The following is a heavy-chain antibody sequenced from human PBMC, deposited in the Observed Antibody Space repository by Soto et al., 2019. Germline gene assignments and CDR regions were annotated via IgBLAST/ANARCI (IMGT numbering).Heavy chain of an antibody. D-gene: IGHD6-13*01. J-gene: IGHJ4*02. CDR1: GGTFSSYA. CDR3: ASPGTGIAALLDSYFDY. CDR2: IVPIFGTA. Sequence: QVQLVQSGAEVKKPGSSVKVSCKASGGTFSSYAISWVRQAPGQGLEWMGGIVPIFGTANYAQKFQGRVTITADESTSTAYMELSTRRSEDTAVYYCASPGTGIAALLDSYFDYWGRGTLVTVSS. V-gene: IGHV1-69*01.